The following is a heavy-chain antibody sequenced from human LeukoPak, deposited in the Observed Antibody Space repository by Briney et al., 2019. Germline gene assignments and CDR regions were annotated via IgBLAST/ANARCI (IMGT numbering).Heavy chain of an antibody. Sequence: SETLSLTCTVSGGSISSYYWSWIRQPAGKGLEWIGRIYTSGSTNYNPALKSRVTMSVDTSKNQFSLKLSSVTAADTAVYYCARTTVTTLYFDLWGRGTLVTVSS. CDR1: GGSISSYY. J-gene: IGHJ2*01. CDR3: ARTTVTTLYFDL. D-gene: IGHD4-11*01. V-gene: IGHV4-4*07. CDR2: IYTSGST.